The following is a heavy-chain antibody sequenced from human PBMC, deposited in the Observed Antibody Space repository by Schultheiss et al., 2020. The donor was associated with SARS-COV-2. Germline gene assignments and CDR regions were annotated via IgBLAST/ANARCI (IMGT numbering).Heavy chain of an antibody. CDR3: AKVVAVRTDAFDI. CDR2: ISGSGGTT. CDR1: RFTFDNFA. Sequence: GESLKISCAASRFTFDNFAMSWVRQAPGKGLEWVSAISGSGGTTYYADSVKGRFTISRDNSKNTLYLQMNSLRAEDTAVYYCAKVVAVRTDAFDIWGQGTMVTVSS. J-gene: IGHJ3*02. V-gene: IGHV3-23*01. D-gene: IGHD2-2*01.